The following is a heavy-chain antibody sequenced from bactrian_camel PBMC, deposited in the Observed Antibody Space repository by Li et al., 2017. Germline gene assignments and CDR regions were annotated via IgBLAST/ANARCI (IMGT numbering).Heavy chain of an antibody. Sequence: HVQLVESGGGLVQPGESLRLSCVASGITFSRHDMSWVRQAPGKEREGVAAIDTGGGRPYYANPAKGRFTISQDNANNMVYLQVNNWKAEDTAMYYCAAGWTFGVGTLLHRHYNYWGKGTQVTVS. CDR1: GITFSRHD. CDR3: AAGWTFGVGTLLHRHYNY. J-gene: IGHJ4*01. D-gene: IGHD3*01. V-gene: IGHV3S1*01. CDR2: IDTGGGRP.